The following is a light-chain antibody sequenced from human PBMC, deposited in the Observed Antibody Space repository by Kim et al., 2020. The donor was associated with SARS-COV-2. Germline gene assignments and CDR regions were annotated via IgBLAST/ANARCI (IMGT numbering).Light chain of an antibody. CDR1: KLGHKY. V-gene: IGLV3-1*01. CDR3: QAWDRNTVV. J-gene: IGLJ2*01. Sequence: SYELTQPPSVSVSPGQTASITCSGDKLGHKYTSWYQQKPGQSPVLVMYQDTKRPSGIPERFSGSNSGNTATLVISGTQPLDEADYYCQAWDRNTVVFGGG. CDR2: QDT.